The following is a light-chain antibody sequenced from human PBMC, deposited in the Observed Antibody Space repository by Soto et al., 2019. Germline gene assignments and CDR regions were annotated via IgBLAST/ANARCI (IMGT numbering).Light chain of an antibody. Sequence: QSALTQPASVSGSPGQSITISCTGTSSDVGGYDYVSWYQQHPGKAPKVIIYDVNNRPSGVSSRFSGSKSGNTASLSISGLQAEDKADYYCSSYSSSATNYVFGSGTKLTVL. J-gene: IGLJ1*01. CDR3: SSYSSSATNYV. CDR1: SSDVGGYDY. V-gene: IGLV2-14*03. CDR2: DVN.